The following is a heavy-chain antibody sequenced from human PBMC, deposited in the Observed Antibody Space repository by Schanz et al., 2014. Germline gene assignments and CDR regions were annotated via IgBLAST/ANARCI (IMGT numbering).Heavy chain of an antibody. CDR1: GFIFNDYY. V-gene: IGHV3-11*04. CDR2: LSARGHRT. J-gene: IGHJ6*02. D-gene: IGHD2-15*01. Sequence: QVQLVESGGGLVKPGGSLRLSCAASGFIFNDYYMNWIRQAPGRGLEWVSALSARGHRTQYADSVMGRFTISSDISKNMLYLQMHSLRAEDTAVYYCARVELSVYYYAMDVWGQGTTVTVSS. CDR3: ARVELSVYYYAMDV.